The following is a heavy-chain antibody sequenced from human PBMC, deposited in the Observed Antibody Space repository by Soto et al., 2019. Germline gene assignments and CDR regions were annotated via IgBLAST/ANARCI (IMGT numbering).Heavy chain of an antibody. D-gene: IGHD2-15*01. J-gene: IGHJ6*03. CDR1: GFIFSNYA. V-gene: IGHV3-23*01. CDR3: APLRAHSAHTYYMDA. Sequence: EVQLLESGGTLVQPGGSLRLSCAASGFIFSNYAMTWVRQAPGKGLEWVSYCGGGGSTYYADPVKGRFTCSRDNSTHSLVLTLPSLTAADTAVSFCAPLRAHSAHTYYMDAGGKGTTVTVS. CDR2: CGGGGST.